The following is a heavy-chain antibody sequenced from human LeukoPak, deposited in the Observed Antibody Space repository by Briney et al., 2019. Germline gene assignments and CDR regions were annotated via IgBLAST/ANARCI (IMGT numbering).Heavy chain of an antibody. V-gene: IGHV3-23*01. Sequence: PGGSLRLSCAASGFTFSSYAMSWVRQAPGKGLEWVSAISGSGGSTYYADSAKGRFTISRDNSKNTLYLQMNSLRAEDTAVYYCAKDLPYFYDSSGYYPIFDYWGQGTLVTVSS. J-gene: IGHJ4*02. CDR2: ISGSGGST. CDR1: GFTFSSYA. CDR3: AKDLPYFYDSSGYYPIFDY. D-gene: IGHD3-22*01.